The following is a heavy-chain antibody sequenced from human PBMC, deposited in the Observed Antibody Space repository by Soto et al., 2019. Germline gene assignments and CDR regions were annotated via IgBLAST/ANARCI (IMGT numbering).Heavy chain of an antibody. CDR3: ARVRVVPAASTFFDY. V-gene: IGHV1-3*01. J-gene: IGHJ4*02. D-gene: IGHD2-2*01. Sequence: KFQGRVTITRDTSASTAYMELSSLRSEDTAVYYCARVRVVPAASTFFDYWGQGTLFTVSS.